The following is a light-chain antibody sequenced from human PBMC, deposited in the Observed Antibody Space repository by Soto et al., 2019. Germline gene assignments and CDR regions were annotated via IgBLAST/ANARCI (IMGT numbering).Light chain of an antibody. V-gene: IGLV2-23*02. Sequence: QSALTQPASVSGSPGQSITISCTGTSSDVGSYDLVSWYQQHPGKAPKVMIYDVGDRPSGVSNRFSGSKSGNTASLTISGLQAEDEADYYCCSYAGSSTYLFGGGTKLTVL. CDR1: SSDVGSYDL. J-gene: IGLJ2*01. CDR3: CSYAGSSTYL. CDR2: DVG.